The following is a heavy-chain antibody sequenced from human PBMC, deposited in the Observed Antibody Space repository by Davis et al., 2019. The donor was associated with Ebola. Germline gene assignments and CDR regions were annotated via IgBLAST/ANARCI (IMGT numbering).Heavy chain of an antibody. CDR2: INQDGSGV. Sequence: GESLKISCAASGLTIHNYGMHWLRQAPGKGLEWVASINQDGSGVNYVDSVKGRFTISRDNANNSLYLQMNSLRAEDTALYYCARGGLPHAFDFWGQGTTVTVSS. CDR1: GLTIHNYG. D-gene: IGHD5-12*01. V-gene: IGHV3-7*01. J-gene: IGHJ3*01. CDR3: ARGGLPHAFDF.